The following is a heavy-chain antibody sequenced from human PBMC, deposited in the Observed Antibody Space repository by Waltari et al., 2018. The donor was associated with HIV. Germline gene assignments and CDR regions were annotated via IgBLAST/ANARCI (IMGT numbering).Heavy chain of an antibody. V-gene: IGHV3-21*01. J-gene: IGHJ3*02. CDR3: ARFRPEMATIWNPDAFDI. Sequence: EVQLVESGGGLVKPGGSLRLSCAASGFTFSSYSMNWVRQAPGKGLEWVSSISRSSSYIYYADSVKGRFTISRDNAKNSLYLQMNSLRAEDTAVYYCARFRPEMATIWNPDAFDIWGQGTMVTVSS. CDR1: GFTFSSYS. D-gene: IGHD5-12*01. CDR2: ISRSSSYI.